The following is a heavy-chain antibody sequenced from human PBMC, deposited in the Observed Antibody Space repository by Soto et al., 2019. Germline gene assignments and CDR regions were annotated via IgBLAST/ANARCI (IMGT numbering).Heavy chain of an antibody. D-gene: IGHD3-22*01. CDR1: GYTFTSYD. CDR3: YDLNY. Sequence: QVQLVQSGDEVKKPGASVKVSCKASGYTFTSYDINWVRQAAGQGLEWMGWMSPNSGSTGYAPKFQDRLTMTRDTSISTAYMELSSLRSEDTVVYYCYDLNYWGQGTLFTVSS. J-gene: IGHJ4*02. V-gene: IGHV1-8*01. CDR2: MSPNSGST.